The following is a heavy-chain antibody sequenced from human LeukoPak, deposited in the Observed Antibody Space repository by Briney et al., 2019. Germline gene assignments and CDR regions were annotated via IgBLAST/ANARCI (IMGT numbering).Heavy chain of an antibody. CDR2: ISSSSSTI. Sequence: GGSLRLSCAASGFTFSSYSMNWVRQAPGKGLEWVSYISSSSSTIYYADSVKGRFTISRDNAKNSLYLQMNSLRAEDTAVYYCAGSSLRDCSSTSCYASYWGQGTLVTVSS. V-gene: IGHV3-48*04. CDR1: GFTFSSYS. CDR3: AGSSLRDCSSTSCYASY. D-gene: IGHD2-2*01. J-gene: IGHJ4*02.